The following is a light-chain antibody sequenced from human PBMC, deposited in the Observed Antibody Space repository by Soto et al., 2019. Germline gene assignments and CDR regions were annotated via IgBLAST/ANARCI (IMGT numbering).Light chain of an antibody. V-gene: IGKV3-15*01. Sequence: ILMTQSPATLSVSPGERATLSCRASQSVSNNFAWYQQKPGQAPRLLIYDASTRATGIPARFSGSGSGTEFTLTISGLQSADFAVYYCQQYNNWPPWTFGQGTKVEIK. CDR3: QQYNNWPPWT. J-gene: IGKJ1*01. CDR2: DAS. CDR1: QSVSNN.